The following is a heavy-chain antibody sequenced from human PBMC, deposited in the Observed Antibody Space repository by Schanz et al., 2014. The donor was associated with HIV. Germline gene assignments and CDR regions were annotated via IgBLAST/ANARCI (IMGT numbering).Heavy chain of an antibody. V-gene: IGHV1-2*02. J-gene: IGHJ4*02. Sequence: QVQLVQSGAAVKKPGASVKVSCKASGYTFTDYFVHWGRQAPGQGLEWMGWINSDNGTNYAQEFQGRVTITRDTSIGTAYMELRSLRADDTAVYFCASSRLLWFGELFDNWGQGTLVTVSS. CDR1: GYTFTDYF. D-gene: IGHD3-10*01. CDR3: ASSRLLWFGELFDN. CDR2: INSDNGT.